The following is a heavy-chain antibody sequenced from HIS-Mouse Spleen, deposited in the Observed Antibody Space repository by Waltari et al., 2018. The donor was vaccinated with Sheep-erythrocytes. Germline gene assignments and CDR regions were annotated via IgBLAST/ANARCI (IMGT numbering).Heavy chain of an antibody. CDR2: IDSMSSYI. Sequence: EVQLVESGGGLVKPGGSLRRSCAASGFTFSSYSMNWVRQAPGRGLVCVYPIDSMSSYIYYAASVKGRFTISRDNAKNSLYLQLNSLRAEDTAVYYCARVASGATFDYWGQGTLVTVSS. D-gene: IGHD1-26*01. V-gene: IGHV3-21*01. J-gene: IGHJ4*02. CDR1: GFTFSSYS. CDR3: ARVASGATFDY.